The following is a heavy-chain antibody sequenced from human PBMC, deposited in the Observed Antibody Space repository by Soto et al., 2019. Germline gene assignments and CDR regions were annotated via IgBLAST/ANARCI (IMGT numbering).Heavy chain of an antibody. CDR2: IIPIFGTA. CDR3: ARPFQSWPGGWYFDL. D-gene: IGHD3-16*01. Sequence: QVQLVQSGAEVKKPGSSVKVSCKASGGTFSSYSINWVRQAPGQGLEWMGGIIPIFGTANYAQKFQGRVTLTADESTSTAHMELSSLKNEDTARYYCARPFQSWPGGWYFDLWGRGTLVTVSS. CDR1: GGTFSSYS. J-gene: IGHJ2*01. V-gene: IGHV1-69*01.